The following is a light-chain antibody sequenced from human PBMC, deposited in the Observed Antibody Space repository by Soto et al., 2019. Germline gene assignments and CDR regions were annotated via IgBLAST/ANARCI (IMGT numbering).Light chain of an antibody. CDR2: DAS. Sequence: EIVLTQSPVTLSLSQGERATLSCRASQRVSSYLAWYQQNPGQAPRLLIYDASNRATGIPARFSGGGSGTDFTLTIDNLEPEDFAIYYCQQRSKWPPITFGQGTRLEIK. CDR1: QRVSSY. J-gene: IGKJ5*01. V-gene: IGKV3-11*01. CDR3: QQRSKWPPIT.